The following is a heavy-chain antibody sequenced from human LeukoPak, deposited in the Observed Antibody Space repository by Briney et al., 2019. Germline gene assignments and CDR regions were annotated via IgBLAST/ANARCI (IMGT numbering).Heavy chain of an antibody. Sequence: AGGSLRLSCAASGFTFSSYSMNWVRQAPGKGLEWVSSISSSNNYIYYADSVKGRFTISRDNAKNSLYLQMNSLRAEDTAVYYCARDGQGDSSGYCYYMDVWGKGTTVTVSS. CDR3: ARDGQGDSSGYCYYMDV. D-gene: IGHD3-22*01. J-gene: IGHJ6*03. CDR2: ISSSNNYI. V-gene: IGHV3-21*01. CDR1: GFTFSSYS.